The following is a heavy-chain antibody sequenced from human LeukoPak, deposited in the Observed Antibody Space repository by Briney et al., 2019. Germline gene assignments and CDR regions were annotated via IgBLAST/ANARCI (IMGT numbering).Heavy chain of an antibody. CDR1: GFTFSSYA. D-gene: IGHD2-21*02. CDR3: ARGKEGDPTLFDP. J-gene: IGHJ5*02. V-gene: IGHV3-30*04. Sequence: GGTLRLSCAASGFTFSSYAMHWVRQPPGKGLEWVAVISYDGSNKYYADSVKGRFTISRDNSKNTLYLQMNSLRAEVTAVYYCARGKEGDPTLFDPWGQGTLVTVSS. CDR2: ISYDGSNK.